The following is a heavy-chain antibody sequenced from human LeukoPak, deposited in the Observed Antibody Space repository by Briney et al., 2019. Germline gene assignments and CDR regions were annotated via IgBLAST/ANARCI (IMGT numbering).Heavy chain of an antibody. D-gene: IGHD3-22*01. Sequence: ASVKLSCKASGYTFSSYGISWVRQAPGQGLEWMGWISAYNGDTNYSQKLQGRVTMTTDTSTSTAYMELRSLRSDDTAVYYCARETYYYDSRRYYPEQGIDYWGQGTLVTVS. J-gene: IGHJ4*02. V-gene: IGHV1-18*01. CDR2: ISAYNGDT. CDR1: GYTFSSYG. CDR3: ARETYYYDSRRYYPEQGIDY.